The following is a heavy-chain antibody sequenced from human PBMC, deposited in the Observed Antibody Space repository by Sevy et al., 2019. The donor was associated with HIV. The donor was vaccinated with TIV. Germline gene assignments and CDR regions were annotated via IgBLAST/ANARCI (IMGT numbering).Heavy chain of an antibody. D-gene: IGHD3-22*01. V-gene: IGHV3-64D*06. CDR2: ISSNGGST. CDR3: VKDRYYDSSAYYYESPYFDY. Sequence: GGSLRLSCSASGFTFSSDAMHWVRQAPGKGLEYVSAISSNGGSTYYADSGKGRFTISRDNTKNTLYLQMSSLRAEDTAVYYCVKDRYYDSSAYYYESPYFDYWGQGTLVTVSS. J-gene: IGHJ4*02. CDR1: GFTFSSDA.